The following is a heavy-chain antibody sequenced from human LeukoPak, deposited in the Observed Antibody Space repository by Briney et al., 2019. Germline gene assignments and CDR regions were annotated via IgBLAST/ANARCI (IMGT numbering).Heavy chain of an antibody. D-gene: IGHD3-10*01. CDR3: AGSNYDNWFDP. V-gene: IGHV4-39*01. CDR2: IYHSGNT. CDR1: GGSISSGSYY. J-gene: IGHJ5*02. Sequence: SETLSLTCTVSGGSISSGSYYCGWIRQPPGKGLEWIESIYHSGNTYYNPSLKSRVTLSVDTSKNQFSLKLSSVTAADTAVYYCAGSNYDNWFDPWGQGTLVSVSS.